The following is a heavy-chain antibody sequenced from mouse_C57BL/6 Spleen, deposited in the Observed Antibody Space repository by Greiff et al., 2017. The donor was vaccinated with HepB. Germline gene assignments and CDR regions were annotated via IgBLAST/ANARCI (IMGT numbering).Heavy chain of an antibody. J-gene: IGHJ3*01. CDR3: ARSGYSNSLAY. D-gene: IGHD2-5*01. CDR1: GYTFTSYW. Sequence: QVQLQQPGAELVKPGASVKLSCKASGYTFTSYWMHWVKQRPGQGLEWIGMIHPNSGSTNYNEKFKSKATLTVDKSSSTASMQLSSLPSEDSAVYYCARSGYSNSLAYWGQGTLVTVSA. CDR2: IHPNSGST. V-gene: IGHV1-64*01.